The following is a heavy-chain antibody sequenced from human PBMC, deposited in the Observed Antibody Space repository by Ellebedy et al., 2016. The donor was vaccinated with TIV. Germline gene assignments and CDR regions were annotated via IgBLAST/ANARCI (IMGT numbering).Heavy chain of an antibody. Sequence: AASVKVSCKASGGTFSSYAISWVRQAPGQGLEWMGWINPNSGGTNYAQKFQGWVTMTRDTSISTAYTELSRLRSDDTAVYYCARDGGSYSDFDYWGQGTLVTVSS. V-gene: IGHV1-2*04. J-gene: IGHJ4*02. CDR1: GGTFSSYA. CDR3: ARDGGSYSDFDY. CDR2: INPNSGGT. D-gene: IGHD1-26*01.